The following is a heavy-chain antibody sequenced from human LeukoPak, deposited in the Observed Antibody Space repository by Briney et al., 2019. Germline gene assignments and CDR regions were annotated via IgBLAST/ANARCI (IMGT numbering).Heavy chain of an antibody. J-gene: IGHJ4*02. CDR2: IYYSGST. D-gene: IGHD5-24*01. V-gene: IGHV4-31*03. Sequence: PSETLSLTCTVSGGSISSGGYYWSWIRQHPGKGLEWIGYIYYSGSTYYNPSLKSRVTISVDTSKNQFSLKLSSVTAADTAVYYCARAPEMATILPDHWGQGTLVTVSS. CDR1: GGSISSGGYY. CDR3: ARAPEMATILPDH.